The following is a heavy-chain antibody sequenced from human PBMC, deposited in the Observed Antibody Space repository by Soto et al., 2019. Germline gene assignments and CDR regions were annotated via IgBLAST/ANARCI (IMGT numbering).Heavy chain of an antibody. D-gene: IGHD5-18*01. CDR3: ARGWAAMVLYYGMDV. J-gene: IGHJ6*02. V-gene: IGHV3-21*01. Sequence: GGSLRLSCAASGFTFSSYSMNWVRQAPGKGLEWVSSISSSSSYIYYADSVKGRFTISRDNAKNSLYLQMNSLRAEDTAVYYCARGWAAMVLYYGMDVWGQGTTVTVSS. CDR1: GFTFSSYS. CDR2: ISSSSSYI.